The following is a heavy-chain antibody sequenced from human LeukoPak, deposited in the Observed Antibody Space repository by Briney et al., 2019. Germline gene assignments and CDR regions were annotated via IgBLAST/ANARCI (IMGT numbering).Heavy chain of an antibody. V-gene: IGHV3-64D*06. CDR2: ISSTGGST. CDR1: GFTFSNYA. Sequence: GGSLRLSCSASGFTFSNYAMHWVRQAPGKGLEYVSVISSTGGSTYYADSVKGRFTVSRDNSKNTLYLQMSSLRAEDTAVYYCVKECLVIINYYFDYWGQGSLVTVSS. CDR3: VKECLVIINYYFDY. D-gene: IGHD3-22*01. J-gene: IGHJ4*02.